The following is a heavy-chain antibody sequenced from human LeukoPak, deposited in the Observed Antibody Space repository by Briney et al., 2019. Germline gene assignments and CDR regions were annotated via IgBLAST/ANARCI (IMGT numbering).Heavy chain of an antibody. D-gene: IGHD3-9*01. J-gene: IGHJ4*02. CDR3: ARGRLYYDILTRTRYFDY. V-gene: IGHV4-34*01. Sequence: SEALSLTCDVYGGSFSDYYWSWIRQSPGKGLEWIGDINHSGSTYYNPSLKSRVTISVDTSMNQFSLELSSASAADTAVYYCARGRLYYDILTRTRYFDYWGQGTLVTVSS. CDR2: INHSGST. CDR1: GGSFSDYY.